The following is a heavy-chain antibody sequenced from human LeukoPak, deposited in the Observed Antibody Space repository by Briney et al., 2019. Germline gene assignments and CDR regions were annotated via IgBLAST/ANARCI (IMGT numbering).Heavy chain of an antibody. V-gene: IGHV4-39*01. CDR1: GGSISSSSYY. Sequence: SETLSLTCTVSGGSISSSSYYWGWIRQPPGKGLEWIGSIYYSGSTYYNPSLKSRVTISVDTSKNQFSLKLSSVTAADTAVYYCARHTYIWGNSYYFDYWGQGTLVTVSS. CDR2: IYYSGST. CDR3: ARHTYIWGNSYYFDY. D-gene: IGHD3-16*01. J-gene: IGHJ4*02.